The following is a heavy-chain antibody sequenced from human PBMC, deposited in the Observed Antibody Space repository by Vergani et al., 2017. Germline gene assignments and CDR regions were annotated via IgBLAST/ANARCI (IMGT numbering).Heavy chain of an antibody. V-gene: IGHV5-51*03. Sequence: EVQLVQSGAEVKKPGESLKISCQGSGYSITNYWIAWVRQRPGKGLEWMGIIYQDDSEVKSNPTFRGQVIFSVDTSVNTAYLQWRSLQASDTATYFCASGGHGSENGGALQLWGQGTNITVSS. CDR2: IYQDDSEV. CDR3: ASGGHGSENGGALQL. CDR1: GYSITNYW. D-gene: IGHD3-10*01. J-gene: IGHJ3*01.